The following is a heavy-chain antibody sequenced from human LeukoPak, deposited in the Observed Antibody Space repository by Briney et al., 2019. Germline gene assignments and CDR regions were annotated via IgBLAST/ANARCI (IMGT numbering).Heavy chain of an antibody. D-gene: IGHD6-13*01. CDR1: GFTFSSYA. Sequence: GGSLRLSCAASGFTFSSYATHWVRQAPGKGLEWVAVISYDGGNKYYADSVKGRFTISRDNSKNTLYLQMNSLRAEDTAVYYCARVSSSSSWPYYYYYYGMDVWGQGTTVTVSS. CDR2: ISYDGGNK. J-gene: IGHJ6*02. V-gene: IGHV3-30-3*01. CDR3: ARVSSSSSWPYYYYYYGMDV.